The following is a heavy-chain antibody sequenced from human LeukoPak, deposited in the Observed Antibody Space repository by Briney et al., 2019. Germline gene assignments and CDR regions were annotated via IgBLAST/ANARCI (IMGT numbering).Heavy chain of an antibody. CDR2: ISGGGVST. D-gene: IGHD2-15*01. CDR1: GFTVSSTNY. V-gene: IGHV3-23*01. CDR3: AKFAQRYSSGGSCHPFDY. J-gene: IGHJ4*02. Sequence: PGGSLRLSCAASGFTVSSTNYMTWVRQAPGKGLEWVSVISGGGVSTYYADSVKGRFTISRDNSKNTLYLQMNSLRAEDTAVYYCAKFAQRYSSGGSCHPFDYWGQGTLVTVSS.